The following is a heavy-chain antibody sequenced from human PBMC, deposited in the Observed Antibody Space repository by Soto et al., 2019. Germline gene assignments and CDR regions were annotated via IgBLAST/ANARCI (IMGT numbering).Heavy chain of an antibody. CDR3: ARTPSHDYGGNARGAFDI. D-gene: IGHD4-17*01. V-gene: IGHV3-30-3*01. J-gene: IGHJ3*02. CDR1: GFTFSSYA. Sequence: QVQLVESGGGVVQPGRSLRLSCAASGFTFSSYAMHWVRQAPGKGLEWVAVISYDGSNKYYADSVKGRFTISRDNSKNTLYLQMNSLRAEDTAGYYCARTPSHDYGGNARGAFDIWGQGTMVTVSS. CDR2: ISYDGSNK.